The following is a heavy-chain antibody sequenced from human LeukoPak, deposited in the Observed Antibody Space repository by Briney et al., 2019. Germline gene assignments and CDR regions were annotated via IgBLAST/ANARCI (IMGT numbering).Heavy chain of an antibody. CDR1: GFTFSSYW. CDR2: INKDGSTT. V-gene: IGHV3-74*01. Sequence: GGSLRLSCAASGFTFSSYWMYWVRQAPGKGLVWVSRINKDGSTTTYADSVKGRFTISRDNSKNTLYLQMNSLRAEDTAVYYCARVGSGLTYYFDYWGQGTLVTVSS. J-gene: IGHJ4*02. CDR3: ARVGSGLTYYFDY. D-gene: IGHD2-21*01.